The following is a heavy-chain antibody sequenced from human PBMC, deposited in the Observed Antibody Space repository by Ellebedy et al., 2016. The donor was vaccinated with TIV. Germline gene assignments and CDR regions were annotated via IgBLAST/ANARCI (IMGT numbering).Heavy chain of an antibody. D-gene: IGHD3-22*01. CDR2: MNPNSGNT. J-gene: IGHJ4*02. CDR1: GYTFTSYD. Sequence: AASVKVTCKASGYTFTSYDFNWVRQATGQGLVWMGWMNPNSGNTGYAQKFQGRVTMTRNTSISTAYRELSSLRSEDTAVYYCARGRYYDSSGYYYPIDYWGQGTLVTVSS. CDR3: ARGRYYDSSGYYYPIDY. V-gene: IGHV1-8*01.